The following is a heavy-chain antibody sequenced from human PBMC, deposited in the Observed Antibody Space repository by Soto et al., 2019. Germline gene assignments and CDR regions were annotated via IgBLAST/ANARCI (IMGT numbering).Heavy chain of an antibody. Sequence: AGGSLRLSCAASGFTFSSYAMSWVRQAPGKGLEWVSAISGSGGSTYYADSVKGRFTISRDNSKNPLYLQMNSLRAEDTAVYYCARACITIFGVVTLRPFDYWGQGTLDTVSS. CDR3: ARACITIFGVVTLRPFDY. J-gene: IGHJ4*02. V-gene: IGHV3-23*01. CDR1: GFTFSSYA. D-gene: IGHD3-3*01. CDR2: ISGSGGST.